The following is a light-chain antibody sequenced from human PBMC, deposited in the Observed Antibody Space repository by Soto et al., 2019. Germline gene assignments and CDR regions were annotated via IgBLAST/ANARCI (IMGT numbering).Light chain of an antibody. CDR2: DVS. V-gene: IGKV1-5*01. CDR3: QQYSSYPWT. Sequence: DIQMTQSPSTLSASVGDRVTITCRASQSVNGWLAWYQQKPGKAPKFLIYDVSNLESGVPSRFSGSGSGTEFTLTISSLQPYDFATYYCQQYSSYPWTFGQGTKVDIK. CDR1: QSVNGW. J-gene: IGKJ1*01.